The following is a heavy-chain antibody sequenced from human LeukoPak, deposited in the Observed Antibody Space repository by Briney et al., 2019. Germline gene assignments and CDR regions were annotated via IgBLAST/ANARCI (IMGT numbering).Heavy chain of an antibody. CDR3: ATVSNWNYGGLVY. D-gene: IGHD1-7*01. Sequence: GASVKVSCKASGYTFTSYDINWVRQATGQGLEWMGWMNPNSGNTGYAQKFQGRVTMTEDTSTDTAYMELSSLRSEDTAVYYCATVSNWNYGGLVYWGQGTLVTVSS. V-gene: IGHV1-8*02. CDR2: MNPNSGNT. CDR1: GYTFTSYD. J-gene: IGHJ4*02.